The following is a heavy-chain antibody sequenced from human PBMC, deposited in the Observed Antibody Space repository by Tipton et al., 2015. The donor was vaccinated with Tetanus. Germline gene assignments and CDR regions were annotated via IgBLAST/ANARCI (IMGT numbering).Heavy chain of an antibody. D-gene: IGHD2-8*02. CDR1: GGSVRSGSYS. J-gene: IGHJ1*01. V-gene: IGHV4-61*01. Sequence: TLSLTCTVSGGSVRSGSYSWNWIRQPPGKGLEWLAYVSYSGRTNSNYFLKSRITISMDRSENQISLKMTSVTAADTAVYYCAGVTAQRTELYFEHWGQGTQVTVSS. CDR3: AGVTAQRTELYFEH. CDR2: VSYSGRT.